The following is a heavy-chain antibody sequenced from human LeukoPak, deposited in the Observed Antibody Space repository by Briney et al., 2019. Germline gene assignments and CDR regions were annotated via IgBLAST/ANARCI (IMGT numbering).Heavy chain of an antibody. D-gene: IGHD3-22*01. J-gene: IGHJ4*02. CDR3: AKDTVIVVTQFDY. V-gene: IGHV3-23*01. CDR1: GFTFSGYA. CDR2: ISGSGGST. Sequence: GGSLRLSCAASGFTFSGYAMSWVRQAPGKGLEWVSAISGSGGSTYYADSVKGRFTISRDNSKDTLYLQMNSLRAEDTAVYYCAKDTVIVVTQFDYWGQGTLVTVSS.